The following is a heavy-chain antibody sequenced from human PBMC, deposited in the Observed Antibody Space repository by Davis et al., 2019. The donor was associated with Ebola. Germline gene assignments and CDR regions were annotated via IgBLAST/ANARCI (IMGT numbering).Heavy chain of an antibody. CDR2: INGDGSRT. V-gene: IGHV3-74*01. J-gene: IGHJ6*04. Sequence: HTGGSLRLSCAASGFTFSSHWMHWVRQVPGKGLVWVSRINGDGSRTSYADSVKGRFTISRDNAKNTLYLQMNSLRAEDTAVYYCAKDAAAAGTGDLFYYYYGMDVWGKGTTVTVSS. CDR3: AKDAAAAGTGDLFYYYYGMDV. CDR1: GFTFSSHW. D-gene: IGHD6-13*01.